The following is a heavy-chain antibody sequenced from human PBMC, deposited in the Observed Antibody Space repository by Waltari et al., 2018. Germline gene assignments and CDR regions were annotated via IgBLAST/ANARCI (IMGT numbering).Heavy chain of an antibody. CDR3: AKAPSPSGWAIDY. Sequence: EVQLVESGGVVVQPGGSLILSCAASAFNFDDYAMHWVRHPPGKGLEWVSLITWNSETTYYADSVKGRFSASRDNNRNSLYLQMTSLRPEDTALYYCAKAPSPSGWAIDYWGRGTRVTVSS. CDR2: ITWNSETT. J-gene: IGHJ4*02. CDR1: AFNFDDYA. V-gene: IGHV3-43D*04. D-gene: IGHD6-19*01.